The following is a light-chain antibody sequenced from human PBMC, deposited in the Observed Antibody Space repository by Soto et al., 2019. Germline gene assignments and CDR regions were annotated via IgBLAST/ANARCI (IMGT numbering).Light chain of an antibody. Sequence: EIVLTQSPATLSLSPGERATLSCRASQSVSNFLAWYQQKPGHAPSLLIFDASNRATGTPARFSGSGSATDFTLTISSLEPEDFAVYYCQQRSSWSYTFGQGTKLEIK. V-gene: IGKV3-11*01. CDR3: QQRSSWSYT. CDR2: DAS. J-gene: IGKJ2*01. CDR1: QSVSNF.